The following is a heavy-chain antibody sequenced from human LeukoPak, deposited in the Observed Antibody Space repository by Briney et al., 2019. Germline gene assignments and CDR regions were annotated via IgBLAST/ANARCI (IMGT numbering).Heavy chain of an antibody. Sequence: KPSETLSLTCTVSGGSISSSSYYWGWIRQPPGKGLEWIGSIYYSGSTYYNPSLKSRVTISVDTSKNQFSLKLSSVTAADTAVYYCARHHGQQLVHYWFDPWGQGTLVTVSS. CDR1: GGSISSSSYY. J-gene: IGHJ5*02. CDR3: ARHHGQQLVHYWFDP. V-gene: IGHV4-39*01. CDR2: IYYSGST. D-gene: IGHD6-6*01.